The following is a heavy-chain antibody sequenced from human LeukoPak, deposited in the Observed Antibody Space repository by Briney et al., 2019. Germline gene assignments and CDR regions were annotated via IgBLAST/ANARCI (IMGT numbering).Heavy chain of an antibody. CDR2: FSGGDSST. CDR1: GFTFSRYW. D-gene: IGHD2-21*02. CDR3: AKHRGSYGDFIFLDF. Sequence: GGSLRLSCAASGFTFSRYWMTWVRQAPGKGLEWVSVFSGGDSSTYYAHSVKGRFTISRDNSKNTLYLQMNSLRVEDTAVYYCAKHRGSYGDFIFLDFWGQGTLVTVSS. V-gene: IGHV3-23*01. J-gene: IGHJ4*02.